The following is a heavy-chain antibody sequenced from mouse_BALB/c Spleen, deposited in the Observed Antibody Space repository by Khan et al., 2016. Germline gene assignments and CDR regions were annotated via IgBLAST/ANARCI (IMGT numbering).Heavy chain of an antibody. CDR3: ARHGYYGSSGFAY. Sequence: EVELVESGGGLVQPGGSLKLSCATSGFTFSDYYMYWVRQTPEKRLEWVAYISNGGGSTYYPDTVKGRFTISRDNAKNTLYLQMSRLKSEDTAMYYYARHGYYGSSGFAYWGQGTLVTVSA. V-gene: IGHV5-12*02. D-gene: IGHD1-1*01. J-gene: IGHJ3*01. CDR2: ISNGGGST. CDR1: GFTFSDYY.